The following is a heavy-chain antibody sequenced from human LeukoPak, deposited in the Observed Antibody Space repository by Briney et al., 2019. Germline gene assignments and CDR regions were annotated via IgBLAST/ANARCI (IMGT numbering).Heavy chain of an antibody. J-gene: IGHJ4*02. CDR3: AGGAYSGSYHFDY. V-gene: IGHV4-59*01. CDR2: IYYSGST. Sequence: SETLSLTCTVSGGSFTSYYWSWIRQPPGKGLEWIGYIYYSGSTNHNPSLKSRVTISVDTSKNQLSLKLSSVTAADTAVYYCAGGAYSGSYHFDYWGQGTPVTVSS. CDR1: GGSFTSYY. D-gene: IGHD1-26*01.